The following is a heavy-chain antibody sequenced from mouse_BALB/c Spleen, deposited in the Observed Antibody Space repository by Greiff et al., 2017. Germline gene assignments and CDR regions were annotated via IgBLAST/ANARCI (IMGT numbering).Heavy chain of an antibody. CDR3: ARSPGYVGYFDV. CDR1: GFTFSSFG. D-gene: IGHD2-2*01. Sequence: EVQLVESGGGLVQPGGSRKLSCAASGFTFSSFGMHWVRQAPEKGLEWVAYISSGSSTIYYADTVKGRFTISRDNPKNTLFLQMTSLRSEDTAMYYCARSPGYVGYFDVWGAGTTVTVSS. CDR2: ISSGSSTI. J-gene: IGHJ1*01. V-gene: IGHV5-17*02.